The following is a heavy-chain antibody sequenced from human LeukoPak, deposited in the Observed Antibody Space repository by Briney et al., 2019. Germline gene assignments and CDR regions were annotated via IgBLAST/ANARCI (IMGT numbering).Heavy chain of an antibody. CDR2: IYHSGST. CDR3: ARPTTVTTKSGAFDI. Sequence: SETLSLTCTVSGYSISSGYYWGWIRQPPGKELEWIGSIYHSGSTYYNPSLKSRVTISVDTSKNQFSLKLSSVTAADTAVYYCARPTTVTTKSGAFDIWGQGTMVTVSS. V-gene: IGHV4-38-2*02. J-gene: IGHJ3*02. D-gene: IGHD4-17*01. CDR1: GYSISSGYY.